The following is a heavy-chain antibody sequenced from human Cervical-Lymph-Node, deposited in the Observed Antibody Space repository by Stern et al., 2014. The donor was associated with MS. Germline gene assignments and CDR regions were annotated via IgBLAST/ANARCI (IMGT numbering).Heavy chain of an antibody. V-gene: IGHV1-46*01. D-gene: IGHD6-6*01. Sequence: QVQLGQSGAEVKKPGASVKVSCKASGYTFTNYYMHWVRQAPGQGLEWMGLINPSGGSTSYAQKFQGRVTMTSDTSTSTVYMDLSSLRSEDTAVYYCARSKDSSITARPGEYYYYAMGVWGQGTTVTVSS. J-gene: IGHJ6*02. CDR1: GYTFTNYY. CDR3: ARSKDSSITARPGEYYYYAMGV. CDR2: INPSGGST.